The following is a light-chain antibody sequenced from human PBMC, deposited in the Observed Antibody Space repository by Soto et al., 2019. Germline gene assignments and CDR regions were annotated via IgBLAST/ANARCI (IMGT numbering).Light chain of an antibody. J-gene: IGKJ4*02. CDR1: QSISSN. V-gene: IGKV3-15*01. Sequence: EIVMTQSPATLSVSVGERATLFCRASQSISSNLAWYQQKAGQAPRLLIYGTSTRATAIPARFSGSGSGTEFTLTISSLQSEDFAVYYCQQYNNWPPLTFGGGTKVEIK. CDR2: GTS. CDR3: QQYNNWPPLT.